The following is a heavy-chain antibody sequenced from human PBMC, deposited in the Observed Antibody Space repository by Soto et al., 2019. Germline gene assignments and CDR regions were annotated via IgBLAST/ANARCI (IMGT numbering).Heavy chain of an antibody. D-gene: IGHD3-3*01. J-gene: IGHJ4*02. Sequence: GGSLRLSCAASGFTFSSYAMHWVRQAPGKGLEWVAVISYGGSNKYYADSVKGRFTISRDNSKNTLYLQMNSLRAEDTAVYYCARATTIFGVVIRSGWFYFDYWGQGTLVTVSS. V-gene: IGHV3-30-3*01. CDR2: ISYGGSNK. CDR1: GFTFSSYA. CDR3: ARATTIFGVVIRSGWFYFDY.